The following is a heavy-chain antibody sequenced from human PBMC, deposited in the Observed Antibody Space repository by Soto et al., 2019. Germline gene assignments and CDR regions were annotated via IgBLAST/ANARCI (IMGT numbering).Heavy chain of an antibody. V-gene: IGHV1-69*06. J-gene: IGHJ6*02. CDR3: ASPYCTNGVCYKWPYYYYYYGMDV. CDR2: IIPIFGTA. D-gene: IGHD2-8*01. CDR1: GGTFSSYA. Sequence: SVKVSCKGSGGTFSSYAISWVRQAPGQGLEWMGGIIPIFGTANYAQKFQGRVTITADKSTSTAYMELSSLRSEDTAVYYCASPYCTNGVCYKWPYYYYYYGMDVWGQGTTVTVSS.